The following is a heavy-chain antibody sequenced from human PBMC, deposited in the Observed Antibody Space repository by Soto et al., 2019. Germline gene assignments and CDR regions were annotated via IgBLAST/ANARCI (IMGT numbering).Heavy chain of an antibody. CDR2: TYYRSGWYY. V-gene: IGHV6-1*01. D-gene: IGHD6-13*01. J-gene: IGHJ4*02. CDR1: GDSVSSNSAA. Sequence: SQTLSLPFAISGDSVSSNSAAWNWIRQSPSRGLEWLGRTYYRSGWYYDSAVSVKSRISVNPDTSKNQFSLHLNSVTLDDTAVYYCAGGTAAAGLRYWGQGILVTLL. CDR3: AGGTAAAGLRY.